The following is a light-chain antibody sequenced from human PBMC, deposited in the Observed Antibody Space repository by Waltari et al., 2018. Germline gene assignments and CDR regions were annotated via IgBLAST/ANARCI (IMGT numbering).Light chain of an antibody. V-gene: IGKV1-17*01. J-gene: IGKJ5*01. CDR3: LQHNDYPVT. Sequence: QLTQSPSSLYASVGDRVTITCRTSQAIRDDLSWHQQKPGKAPKRLIYAASSLQSGVPSRFSGSGSGTEFTLTITSLQPEDFATYYCLQHNDYPVTFGQGTRLEFK. CDR1: QAIRDD. CDR2: AAS.